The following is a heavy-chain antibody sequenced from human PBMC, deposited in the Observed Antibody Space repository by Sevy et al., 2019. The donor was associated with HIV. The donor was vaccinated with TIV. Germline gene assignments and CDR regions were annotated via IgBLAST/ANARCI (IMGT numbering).Heavy chain of an antibody. V-gene: IGHV3-66*01. D-gene: IGHD4-4*01. CDR1: GFTVSSNY. Sequence: GSLRLSCAASGFTVSSNYMSWVRQAPGKGLEWVSVIYSGGSTYYADSVKGRFTISRDNSKNTLYLQMNSLRAEDTAVYYCARVSYSNYAPRDSWGQGTLVTVSS. J-gene: IGHJ4*02. CDR3: ARVSYSNYAPRDS. CDR2: IYSGGST.